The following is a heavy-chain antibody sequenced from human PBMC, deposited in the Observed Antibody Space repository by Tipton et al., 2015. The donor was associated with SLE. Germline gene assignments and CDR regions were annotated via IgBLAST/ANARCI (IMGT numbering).Heavy chain of an antibody. CDR3: ARCPGRFGEPCY. CDR2: IYSGGST. D-gene: IGHD3-10*01. Sequence: SLRLSCTVSGGSISSYYWSWVRQAPGKGLEWVSVIYSGGSTYYADSVKGRFTISRDNSKNTLYLQMNSLRAEDTAVYYCARCPGRFGEPCYWGQGTLVTVSS. CDR1: GGSISSYY. V-gene: IGHV3-66*02. J-gene: IGHJ4*02.